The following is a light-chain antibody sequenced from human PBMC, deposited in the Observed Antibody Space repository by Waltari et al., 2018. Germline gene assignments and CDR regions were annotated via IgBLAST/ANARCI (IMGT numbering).Light chain of an antibody. CDR3: CSYAGSYTWV. CDR1: SSDVGNYNL. CDR2: DDN. J-gene: IGLJ3*02. V-gene: IGLV2-23*01. Sequence: QSALTQPASVSGSPGQSITISCTGTSSDVGNYNLVSWYQQYPGKAPKVMIYDDNRRPSGVSDRFSGSKSGNTASLTISGAQAEDEADYYCCSYAGSYTWVFGGGTKLTVL.